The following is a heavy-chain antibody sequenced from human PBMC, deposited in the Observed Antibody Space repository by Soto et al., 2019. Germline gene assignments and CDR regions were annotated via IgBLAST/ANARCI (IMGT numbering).Heavy chain of an antibody. J-gene: IGHJ4*02. CDR2: IKQDGSEK. Sequence: GGSLRLSCAASGFTFSSYWMSWVRQAPGKGLEWVANIKQDGSEKYYVDSVKGRFTISRDNAKNSLYLQMNSLRAEDTAVYYCARDLRGGFGVVIHYFDYWGQGTLVTVSS. CDR1: GFTFSSYW. CDR3: ARDLRGGFGVVIHYFDY. V-gene: IGHV3-7*01. D-gene: IGHD3-3*01.